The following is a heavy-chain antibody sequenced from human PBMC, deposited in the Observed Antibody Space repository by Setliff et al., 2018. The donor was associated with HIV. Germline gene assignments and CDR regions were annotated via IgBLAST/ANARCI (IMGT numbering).Heavy chain of an antibody. CDR3: ARVLHCGGDCYTDAFDI. CDR1: GYTFTGFY. Sequence: ASVKVSCKASGYTFTGFYMHWVRQAPGQGLEWMGRINPNSGDTNYAQKFQGRVTMTRDTSISTAYMELSRLRSDDTAAYYCARVLHCGGDCYTDAFDIWGQGTMVTVSS. J-gene: IGHJ3*02. CDR2: INPNSGDT. D-gene: IGHD2-21*01. V-gene: IGHV1-2*06.